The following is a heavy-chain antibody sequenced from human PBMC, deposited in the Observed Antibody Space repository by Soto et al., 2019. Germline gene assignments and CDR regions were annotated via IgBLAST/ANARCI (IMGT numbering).Heavy chain of an antibody. CDR3: AKDPNTTWGAAYCDS. CDR2: SSSTGNSI. D-gene: IGHD2-21*01. V-gene: IGHV3-30-3*02. J-gene: IGHJ4*02. Sequence: QVRLEESGGGVVQPGGSLRLSCQASGFNFKNFAMYWVRRAPGKGLEWVAYSSSTGNSIYYGDSVKGRFTISRDNSKDTLYLQLNSLGLEDTAVYYCAKDPNTTWGAAYCDSWGQGVLVTVSS. CDR1: GFNFKNFA.